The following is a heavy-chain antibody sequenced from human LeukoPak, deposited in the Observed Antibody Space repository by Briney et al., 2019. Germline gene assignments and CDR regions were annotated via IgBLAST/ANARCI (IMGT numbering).Heavy chain of an antibody. CDR1: GFSFTSYW. V-gene: IGHV5-51*03. J-gene: IGHJ4*02. CDR3: ARELGYSSSSGVGGDY. D-gene: IGHD6-6*01. Sequence: GASLNTPFKRSGFSFTSYWFSWAAQIPGKGLEWKVIIYPGDFDTRYSPSRQGEVTISADKSISTAYLQSTSLKASDTAMYYCARELGYSSSSGVGGDYWGQGTLLTVSS. CDR2: IYPGDFDT.